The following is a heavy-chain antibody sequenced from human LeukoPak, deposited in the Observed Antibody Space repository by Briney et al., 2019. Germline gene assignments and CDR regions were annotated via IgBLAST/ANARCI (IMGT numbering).Heavy chain of an antibody. CDR2: INPNTGGT. CDR3: ARDFRITAAGTGYYYGMDV. CDR1: GYTFTGYY. D-gene: IGHD6-13*01. Sequence: EASVKVSCKASGYTFTGYYMHWVRQAPGQGLEWMGWINPNTGGTNYAQKFQGRVTMTRDTSISTAHMELRRLRSDDTAVYCCARDFRITAAGTGYYYGMDVWGQGTTVTVSS. J-gene: IGHJ6*02. V-gene: IGHV1-2*02.